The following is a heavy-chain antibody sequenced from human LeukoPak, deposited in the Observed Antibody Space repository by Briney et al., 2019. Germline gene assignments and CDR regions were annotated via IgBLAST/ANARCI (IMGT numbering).Heavy chain of an antibody. D-gene: IGHD6-13*01. CDR3: ARVMVIPSSSWYNWFDP. CDR2: IYYSGST. V-gene: IGHV4-59*11. J-gene: IGHJ5*02. Sequence: SETLSLTCTVSGGSISSHYWSWIRQPSGKGLEWIGYIYYSGSTNYNPSLKSRVTISVDTSKNQFSLKLSPVTAADTAVYYCARVMVIPSSSWYNWFDPWGQGTLVTVSS. CDR1: GGSISSHY.